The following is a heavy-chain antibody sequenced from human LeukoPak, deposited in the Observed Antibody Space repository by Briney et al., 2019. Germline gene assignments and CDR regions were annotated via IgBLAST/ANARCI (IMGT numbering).Heavy chain of an antibody. CDR1: GGSISSYY. CDR3: ARLGSDSYGYKYYFDY. CDR2: ISYGGST. D-gene: IGHD3-16*01. J-gene: IGHJ4*02. V-gene: IGHV4-59*08. Sequence: PSETLSLTCTVSGGSISSYYWSWIRQSPGKGLQWIGYISYGGSTNYDSSLKSRLTMSVDTSKNQFSLKLRSVTAADTAVYYCARLGSDSYGYKYYFDYWDQGARVTVSS.